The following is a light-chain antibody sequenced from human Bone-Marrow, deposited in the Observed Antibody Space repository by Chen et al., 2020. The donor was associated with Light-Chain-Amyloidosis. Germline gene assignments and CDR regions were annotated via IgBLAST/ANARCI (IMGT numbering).Light chain of an antibody. Sequence: NFMLTQHHSVSESPGKTVLICGTRSSGSIATNYVQWYQQRPGSSPTTVIYEDDQRPSGVPDRFSGSIDRSSNSASLTISGLKTEDEADYYCQSYQGSSQGVFGGGTKLTVL. CDR2: EDD. J-gene: IGLJ3*02. CDR3: QSYQGSSQGV. CDR1: SGSIATNY. V-gene: IGLV6-57*01.